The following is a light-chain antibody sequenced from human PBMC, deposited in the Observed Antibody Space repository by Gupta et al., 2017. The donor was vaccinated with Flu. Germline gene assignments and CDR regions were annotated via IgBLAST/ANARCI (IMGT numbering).Light chain of an antibody. CDR3: PSTDSSGNNRV. V-gene: IGLV3-10*01. Sequence: SSELPQPPSVSVSPGQTARITCSGPALPKEYTYWYQQTSGQAPVLVMYDDTKRPSGIPARFSGSSSGTIASLTISAAQVEDEADFYCPSTDSSGNNRVFGGGTKLTVL. CDR2: DDT. CDR1: ALPKEY. J-gene: IGLJ2*01.